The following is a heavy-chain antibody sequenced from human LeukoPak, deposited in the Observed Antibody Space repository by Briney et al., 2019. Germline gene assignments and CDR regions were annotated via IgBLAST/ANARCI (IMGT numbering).Heavy chain of an antibody. V-gene: IGHV4-34*01. Sequence: SETLSLTCAVYGGSFSGYYWSWVRQPPGKGLEWIGEINHSGSTNYNPSLKSRVTISVDTSKTQFSLKLSSVTAADTAVYYCARVPKVRYYDILTGYHRYYYYYMDVWGKGTTVTISS. D-gene: IGHD3-9*01. CDR3: ARVPKVRYYDILTGYHRYYYYYMDV. J-gene: IGHJ6*03. CDR2: INHSGST. CDR1: GGSFSGYY.